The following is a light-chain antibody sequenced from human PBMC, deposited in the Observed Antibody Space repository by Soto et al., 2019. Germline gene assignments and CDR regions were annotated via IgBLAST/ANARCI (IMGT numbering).Light chain of an antibody. J-gene: IGKJ5*01. Sequence: EVAMAPTQVTLSVSPGERATLSCRASQRVNINLAWYQQKPGQAPRLLIYGASKRATGIPDRFRGGGSGSEFTLTIRGLEPEDFAVYFCQHLGSSPPVTCGQGTRREIK. V-gene: IGKV3-20*01. CDR3: QHLGSSPPVT. CDR2: GAS. CDR1: QRVNIN.